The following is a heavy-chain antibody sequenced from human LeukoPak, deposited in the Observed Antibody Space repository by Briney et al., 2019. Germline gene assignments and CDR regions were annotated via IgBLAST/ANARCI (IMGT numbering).Heavy chain of an antibody. V-gene: IGHV1-2*02. CDR3: ARASVIPSCFGY. CDR1: GYTFTGYY. Sequence: VASVKVTCKASGYTFTGYYMHWVRQAPGQGLEWMGWINPNSGGTNYAQKFQGRVTMTRDTSISTAYMELSRLRSDDTAVYYCARASVIPSCFGYWGQGTLVTVSS. D-gene: IGHD2/OR15-2a*01. J-gene: IGHJ4*02. CDR2: INPNSGGT.